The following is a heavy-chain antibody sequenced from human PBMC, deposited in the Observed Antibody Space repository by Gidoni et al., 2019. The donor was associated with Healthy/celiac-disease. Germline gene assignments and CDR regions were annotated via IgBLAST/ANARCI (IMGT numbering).Heavy chain of an antibody. CDR2: SSWNSGSI. CDR1: GFTFDDYA. Sequence: EVQLVESGGGLVQPGRSLRLSCSASGFTFDDYAMHWVRQAPGKGLEWVSGSSWNSGSIGDADSVKGRFTISRDNAKNSLYLQMNSLRAEDTALYYCAKDSYYDSSGYFDYWGQGTLVTVSS. CDR3: AKDSYYDSSGYFDY. J-gene: IGHJ4*02. V-gene: IGHV3-9*01. D-gene: IGHD3-22*01.